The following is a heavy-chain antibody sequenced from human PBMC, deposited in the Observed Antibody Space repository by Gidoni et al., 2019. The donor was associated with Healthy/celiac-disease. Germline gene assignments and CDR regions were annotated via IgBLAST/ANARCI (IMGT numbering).Heavy chain of an antibody. CDR3: AKSSAVTTHFDY. Sequence: EVQLLESGGGLVQPGGSLRLSCAASGFTFSSYAMSWVRQAPGKGLEWVSAISGSGVSTYYADSVKGRFTISRDNSKNTLYLQMNSLRAEDTAVYYCAKSSAVTTHFDYWGQGTLVTVSS. CDR1: GFTFSSYA. V-gene: IGHV3-23*01. CDR2: ISGSGVST. D-gene: IGHD4-4*01. J-gene: IGHJ4*02.